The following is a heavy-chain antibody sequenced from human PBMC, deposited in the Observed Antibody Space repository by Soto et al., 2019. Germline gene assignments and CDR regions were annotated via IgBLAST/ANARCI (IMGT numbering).Heavy chain of an antibody. V-gene: IGHV3-48*01. CDR1: GFTFSSYS. CDR3: ASGKRGLFDY. CDR2: ISSSSSTI. Sequence: EVPLVESGGGLVQPGGSLRLSCAASGFTFSSYSMNWVRQAPGKGLEWVSYISSSSSTIYYADSVKGRFTISRDNAKNSLYLQMNSLRAEDTAVYYCASGKRGLFDYWGQGTLVTVSS. D-gene: IGHD2-15*01. J-gene: IGHJ4*02.